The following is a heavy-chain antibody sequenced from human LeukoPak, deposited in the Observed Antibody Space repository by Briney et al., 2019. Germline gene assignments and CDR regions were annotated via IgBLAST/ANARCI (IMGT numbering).Heavy chain of an antibody. CDR1: GGSIDSNS. CDR3: ARRSSSWKNWFAP. CDR2: IYCSGTT. J-gene: IGHJ5*02. V-gene: IGHV4-59*01. Sequence: SDTLSLTCTVSGGSIDSNSWTWIRQPPGKGLEWIGYIYCSGTTNYNPSLKSRVTMSVGMSKNQFSLRLSSVTAADTAVYYCARRSSSWKNWFAPWGQGTLVTVSS. D-gene: IGHD6-13*01.